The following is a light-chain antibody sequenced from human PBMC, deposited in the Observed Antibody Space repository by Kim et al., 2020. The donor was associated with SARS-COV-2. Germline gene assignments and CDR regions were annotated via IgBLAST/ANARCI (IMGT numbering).Light chain of an antibody. V-gene: IGLV3-1*01. CDR1: KVGNKY. CDR3: QAWDSNIVV. J-gene: IGLJ2*01. CDR2: QDT. Sequence: VPPGQTATITCSGNKVGNKYVSWYQQRPGQSPLVVIYQDTNRPSGIPERFSGSNSANTATLTISGTQAMDEGDYYCQAWDSNIVVFGGGTRLTVL.